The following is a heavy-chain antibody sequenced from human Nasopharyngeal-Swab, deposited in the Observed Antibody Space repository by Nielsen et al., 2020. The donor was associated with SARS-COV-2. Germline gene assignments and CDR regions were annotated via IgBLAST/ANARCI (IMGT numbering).Heavy chain of an antibody. CDR2: ISSSSSYT. Sequence: GESLKISCAASGFTFSDYYMSWIRQAPGKGLEWVSHISSSSSYTNYADSVKGRFTISRDNAKNSLYLQMNSLRAEDTAVYYCAREYSGSYLGVDYWGQGTLVTVSS. CDR3: AREYSGSYLGVDY. D-gene: IGHD1-26*01. V-gene: IGHV3-11*06. J-gene: IGHJ4*02. CDR1: GFTFSDYY.